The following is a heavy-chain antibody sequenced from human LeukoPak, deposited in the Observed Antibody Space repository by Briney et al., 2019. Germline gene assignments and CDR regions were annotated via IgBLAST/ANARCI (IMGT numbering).Heavy chain of an antibody. CDR1: GYTFTGYY. J-gene: IGHJ4*02. CDR2: INPNSGGT. CDR3: ARDAVGATKVFGY. V-gene: IGHV1-2*02. D-gene: IGHD1-26*01. Sequence: ASVKVTCKASGYTFTGYYMHWVRQAPGQGLEWMGWINPNSGGTNYAQKFQGRVTMTRDTSISTAYMELSRLRSDDTAVYYCARDAVGATKVFGYWGQGTLVTVSS.